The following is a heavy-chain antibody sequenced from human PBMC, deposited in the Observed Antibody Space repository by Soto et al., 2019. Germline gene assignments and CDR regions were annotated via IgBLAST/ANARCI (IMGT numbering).Heavy chain of an antibody. Sequence: QVQLVQSGVEVKKPGASVKVSCKASGYTFTTYGISWVRQAPGQGLEWMGWISGYNGDTVYGQKFQGRVTMTTDTFTSIAYMEVSSLRSDDTAVYYCARDLAWGSGRDVVSEDWLDPWGQGTLVTVSS. J-gene: IGHJ5*02. CDR1: GYTFTTYG. CDR3: ARDLAWGSGRDVVSEDWLDP. CDR2: ISGYNGDT. V-gene: IGHV1-18*01. D-gene: IGHD3-10*01.